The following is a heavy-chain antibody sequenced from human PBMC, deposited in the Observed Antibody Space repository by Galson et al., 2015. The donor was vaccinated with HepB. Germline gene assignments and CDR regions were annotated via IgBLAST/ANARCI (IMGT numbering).Heavy chain of an antibody. CDR3: ATTGTGYAHYYYGMDV. V-gene: IGHV3-66*01. D-gene: IGHD3-16*01. CDR1: GLTVSSKY. J-gene: IGHJ6*02. Sequence: SLRLSCAASGLTVSSKYMSWVRQAPGKGLEWVSVLYSGDSTYFADSVKGRFTIARDNSKNTLLLHMDSLRAEDTAVYYCATTGTGYAHYYYGMDVWGQGTTVTVSS. CDR2: LYSGDST.